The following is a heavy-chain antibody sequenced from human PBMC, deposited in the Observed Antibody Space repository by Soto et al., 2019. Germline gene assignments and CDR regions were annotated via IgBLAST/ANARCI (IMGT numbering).Heavy chain of an antibody. V-gene: IGHV3-30*18. CDR3: AKEFNWNYVPWFDP. CDR1: GFTFSNYG. D-gene: IGHD1-7*01. J-gene: IGHJ5*02. CDR2: ISYDGSNK. Sequence: GGSLRLSCAASGFTFSNYGMHWVRQAPGKGLEWVAVISYDGSNKYYADSVKGRFTISRDNSKNTLYLQMNSLRAEDTAVYYCAKEFNWNYVPWFDPWGQGTLVTVSS.